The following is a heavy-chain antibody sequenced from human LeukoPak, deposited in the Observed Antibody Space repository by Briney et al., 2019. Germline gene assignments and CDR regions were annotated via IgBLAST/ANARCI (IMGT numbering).Heavy chain of an antibody. D-gene: IGHD3-10*02. CDR1: GFTFSSYW. V-gene: IGHV3-74*01. Sequence: GGSLRLSCAASGFTFSSYWMHWVRRAPGKGLVWVSRVNSDGSSTSYADSVKGRFTISRDNAKNTLYLQMNSLRAEDTAVYYCARDHLFGNYIDYWGQGTLVTVSS. J-gene: IGHJ4*02. CDR2: VNSDGSST. CDR3: ARDHLFGNYIDY.